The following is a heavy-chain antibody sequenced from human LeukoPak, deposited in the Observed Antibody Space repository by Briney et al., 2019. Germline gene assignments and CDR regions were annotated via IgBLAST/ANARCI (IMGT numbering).Heavy chain of an antibody. V-gene: IGHV3-30-3*01. Sequence: GGSLRLSCAASGFTFSSYAMHWVRQAPGKGLEWVAVISYDGSNKYYEDSVKGRFTISRDNSKNTLYLQMNSLRAEDTAVYYCARDGGLYSVVLGADHNCFDYWGQGTLVTVSS. CDR1: GFTFSSYA. CDR3: ARDGGLYSVVLGADHNCFDY. CDR2: ISYDGSNK. D-gene: IGHD3-10*01. J-gene: IGHJ4*02.